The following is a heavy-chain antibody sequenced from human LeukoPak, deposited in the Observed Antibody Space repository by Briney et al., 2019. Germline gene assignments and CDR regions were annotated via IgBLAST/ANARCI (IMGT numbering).Heavy chain of an antibody. V-gene: IGHV4-30-2*01. CDR3: ARAPTLWDSSGYYHAFDI. Sequence: SETLSLTCAVSGGSISSGGYSWSWIRQPPGKGLEWIEYIYHSGSTYYNPSLKSRVTISVDRSKNQFSLKLSSVTAADTAVYYCARAPTLWDSSGYYHAFDIWGQGTMVTVSS. CDR2: IYHSGST. J-gene: IGHJ3*02. CDR1: GGSISSGGYS. D-gene: IGHD3-22*01.